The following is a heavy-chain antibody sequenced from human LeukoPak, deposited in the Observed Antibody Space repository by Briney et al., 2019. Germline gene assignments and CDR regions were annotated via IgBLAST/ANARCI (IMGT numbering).Heavy chain of an antibody. V-gene: IGHV3-23*01. CDR1: GFTFSSYG. J-gene: IGHJ4*02. CDR2: ISNNGGYA. Sequence: GGSLRLSCAASGFTFSSYGMHWVRQAPGKGLEWVSAISNNGGYAYYADSVQGRFTISRDNSKSTLCLQMNSLRAEDTAVYYCAKQLGYCSDGSCYFPYWGQGTLVTVSS. D-gene: IGHD2-15*01. CDR3: AKQLGYCSDGSCYFPY.